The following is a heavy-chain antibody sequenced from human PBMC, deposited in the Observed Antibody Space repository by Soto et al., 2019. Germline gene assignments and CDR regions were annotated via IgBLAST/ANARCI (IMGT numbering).Heavy chain of an antibody. J-gene: IGHJ4*02. CDR1: GFTFSSYW. V-gene: IGHV3-74*01. CDR3: AKERSSGWSFDY. CDR2: INSDGSST. D-gene: IGHD6-19*01. Sequence: PGGSLRLSCAASGFTFSSYWMYWVRQVPGKGLVWVSRINSDGSSTNYADSVKGRFTISRDNAKNTVYLQMNSLRAEDTAVFYYAKERSSGWSFDYWGQGTLVTVSS.